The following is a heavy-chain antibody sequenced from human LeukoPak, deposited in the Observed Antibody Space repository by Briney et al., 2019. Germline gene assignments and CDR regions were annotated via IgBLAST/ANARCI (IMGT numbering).Heavy chain of an antibody. CDR3: ARGLRYFDWLSRWFDP. J-gene: IGHJ5*02. D-gene: IGHD3-9*01. Sequence: GSLRLSCAASGFTFGSYEVNWIRQPPGKGLEWIGEINHSGSTNYNPSLKSRVTISVDTSKNQFSLKLSSVTAADTAVYYCARGLRYFDWLSRWFDPWGQGTLVTVSS. CDR1: GFTFGSYE. V-gene: IGHV4-34*01. CDR2: INHSGST.